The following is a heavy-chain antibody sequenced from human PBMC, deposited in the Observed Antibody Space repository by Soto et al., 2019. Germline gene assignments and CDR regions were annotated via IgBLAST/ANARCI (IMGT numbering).Heavy chain of an antibody. CDR1: GFTFSTDS. CDR2: ISNSSSTI. J-gene: IGHJ4*02. V-gene: IGHV3-48*01. CDR3: ARGPYYYHSIGLSY. D-gene: IGHD3-22*01. Sequence: EVQLVESGGGLVQPGGSLRLSCAASGFTFSTDSMNWVRQAPGKGLEWVSYISNSSSTIYYADSVKGRFPISSDNATNSLYLQMTSLRAEDTAVYYCARGPYYYHSIGLSYWGQGTLVTVSS.